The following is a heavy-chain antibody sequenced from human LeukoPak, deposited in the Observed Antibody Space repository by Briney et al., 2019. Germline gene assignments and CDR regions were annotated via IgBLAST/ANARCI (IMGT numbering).Heavy chain of an antibody. Sequence: GGSLRLSCAASGFTFSSYEMNWVRQAPGKGLEWVSYISSSGSTIYYADSVKGRFTISRDNAKNSLYLQMNSLRAEDTAVYYCARDLGSSGSIFDYWGQGTLVTVSS. CDR3: ARDLGSSGSIFDY. J-gene: IGHJ4*02. CDR2: ISSSGSTI. D-gene: IGHD6-19*01. V-gene: IGHV3-48*03. CDR1: GFTFSSYE.